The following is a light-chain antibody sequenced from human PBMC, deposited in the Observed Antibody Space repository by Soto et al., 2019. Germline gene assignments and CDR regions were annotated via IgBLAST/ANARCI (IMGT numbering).Light chain of an antibody. J-gene: IGLJ1*01. CDR2: YDN. CDR1: SSNIGNNA. CDR3: ASWDDSLNAYV. Sequence: QSVLTQPPSVSEAPRQRVTISCSGSSSNIGNNAVNWYQQLPGQAPKIVIYYDNLLTSGVSDRFSGSKSGISASLAISDLKHDDEDDYYCASWDDSLNAYVFGPGPKGTV. V-gene: IGLV1-36*01.